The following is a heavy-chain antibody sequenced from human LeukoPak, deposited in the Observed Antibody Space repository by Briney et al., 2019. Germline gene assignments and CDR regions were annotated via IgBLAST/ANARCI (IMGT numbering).Heavy chain of an antibody. V-gene: IGHV3-23*01. CDR3: AKDVRSGWYFDY. CDR1: GFTFSSYA. D-gene: IGHD6-19*01. J-gene: IGHJ4*02. Sequence: GGSLRLSCAASGFTFSSYAMSWVRQAPGKGLEWVSAISGSGGSTYYADSVKGRFTISRDNSKNTPYLQMNSLRAEDTAVYYCAKDVRSGWYFDYWGQGTLVTVSS. CDR2: ISGSGGST.